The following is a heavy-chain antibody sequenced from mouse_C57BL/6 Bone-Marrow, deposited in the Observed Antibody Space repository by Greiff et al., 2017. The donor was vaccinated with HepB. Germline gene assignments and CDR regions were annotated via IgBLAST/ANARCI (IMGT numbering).Heavy chain of an antibody. CDR1: GYTFTDYN. Sequence: EVQRVESGPELVKPGASVKMSCKASGYTFTDYNMHWVKQSHGKSLEWIGYINPNNGGTSYNQKFKGKATLTVNKSSSTAYMELRSLTSEDSAVYYCARWGIWPYYFDYWGQGTTLTVSS. V-gene: IGHV1-22*01. CDR3: ARWGIWPYYFDY. J-gene: IGHJ2*01. CDR2: INPNNGGT.